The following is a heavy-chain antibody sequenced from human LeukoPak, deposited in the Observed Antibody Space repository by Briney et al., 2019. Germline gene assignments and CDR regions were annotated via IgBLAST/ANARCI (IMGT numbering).Heavy chain of an antibody. D-gene: IGHD3-22*01. V-gene: IGHV3-48*03. CDR3: ARDLELVYYDSSGYDY. CDR1: GFTFSGYE. CDR2: ISFSGDII. J-gene: IGHJ4*02. Sequence: GGSLRLSCAASGFTFSGYEMNWVRQAPGRGLEWVSYISFSGDIIHYADSVKGRFTVSRENTKNSLYLQMNSLRVEDTAVYYCARDLELVYYDSSGYDYWGQGTLVTVSS.